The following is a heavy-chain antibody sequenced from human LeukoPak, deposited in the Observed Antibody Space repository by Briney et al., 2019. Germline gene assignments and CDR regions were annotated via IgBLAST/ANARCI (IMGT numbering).Heavy chain of an antibody. J-gene: IGHJ4*02. CDR2: ISSNGGST. D-gene: IGHD3-10*01. CDR3: VKDPHYYGSGSWVLEY. CDR1: GFTFSSYA. Sequence: GGSLRLSCSASGFTFSSYAMHWVRQAPGKGLEYVPAISSNGGSTYYADSVKGRFTISRDNSKNTLYLQMSSLRAEDTAVYYCVKDPHYYGSGSWVLEYWGQGTLVTVSS. V-gene: IGHV3-64D*06.